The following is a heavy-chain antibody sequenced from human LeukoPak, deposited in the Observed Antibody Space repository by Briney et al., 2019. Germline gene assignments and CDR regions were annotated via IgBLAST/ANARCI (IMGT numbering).Heavy chain of an antibody. J-gene: IGHJ4*02. CDR2: IFPLFETT. V-gene: IGHV1-69*13. Sequence: SVKVSCKASGGTFNNYAINWVRQAPGQGLGWMGGIFPLFETTNYAQGFQGRVTITADDSTSTAYMELNSLTTEDTAVYYCARGRESHGHYFHFWGQGTLVTVSS. D-gene: IGHD1-26*01. CDR3: ARGRESHGHYFHF. CDR1: GGTFNNYA.